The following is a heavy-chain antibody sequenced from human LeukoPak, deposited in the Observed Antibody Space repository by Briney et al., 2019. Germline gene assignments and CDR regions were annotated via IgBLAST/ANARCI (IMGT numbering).Heavy chain of an antibody. D-gene: IGHD6-19*01. J-gene: IGHJ5*02. CDR2: IIPNSGDT. CDR3: ARGRHISGWPADWFDP. V-gene: IGHV1-2*02. Sequence: ASVKVSCKASGYTFTSYAMNWVRQAPGQGLEWMGWIIPNSGDTNYAQEFQGRVTMTRDTSISTAYMELTSLTSNDTAVYYCARGRHISGWPADWFDPWGQGTLVTVSP. CDR1: GYTFTSYA.